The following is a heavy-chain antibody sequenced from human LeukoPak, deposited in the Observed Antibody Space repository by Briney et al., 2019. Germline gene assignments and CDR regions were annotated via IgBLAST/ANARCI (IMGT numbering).Heavy chain of an antibody. Sequence: SVKVSCKASGGTFSSYAISWARQAPGQGLEWMGGIIPIFGTANYAQKFQGRVTITADESTSTAYMELSSPRSEDTAVYYCARVAHTAMVQYYFDYWGQGTLVTVSS. CDR3: ARVAHTAMVQYYFDY. CDR2: IIPIFGTA. J-gene: IGHJ4*02. V-gene: IGHV1-69*13. D-gene: IGHD5-18*01. CDR1: GGTFSSYA.